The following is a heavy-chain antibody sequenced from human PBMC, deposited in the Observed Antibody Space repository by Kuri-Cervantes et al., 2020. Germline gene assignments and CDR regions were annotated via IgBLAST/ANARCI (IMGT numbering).Heavy chain of an antibody. J-gene: IGHJ6*02. CDR3: ARDAPLQLVGYYGMDV. D-gene: IGHD6-13*01. V-gene: IGHV4-34*01. CDR1: GGSFSGYY. Sequence: GSLRLSCAVYGGSFSGYYWSWIRQPPGKGLEWIGEINHSGSTNYNPSLKSRVTISVDTSKNQFSLKLSSVTAADTAVYYCARDAPLQLVGYYGMDVWGQGTTVTVSS. CDR2: INHSGST.